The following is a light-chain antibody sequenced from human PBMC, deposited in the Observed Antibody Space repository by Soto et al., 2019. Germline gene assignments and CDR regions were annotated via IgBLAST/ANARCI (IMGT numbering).Light chain of an antibody. J-gene: IGKJ1*01. Sequence: DIQLTQSPSVLSASVGDRVTITCRASQGINSYLAWYKQKPGKVPKLLIYAASTLHSGVPSRFSGSGSGTEFTLTISSLQPEDFATYDCQQLNSYPRTFGQGTKVEIK. CDR1: QGINSY. V-gene: IGKV1-9*01. CDR2: AAS. CDR3: QQLNSYPRT.